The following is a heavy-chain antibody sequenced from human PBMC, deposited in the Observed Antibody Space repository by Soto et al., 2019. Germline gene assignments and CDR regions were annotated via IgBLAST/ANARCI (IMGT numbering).Heavy chain of an antibody. Sequence: QVHLVQSGAEVKKPGASVKVSCKASGYTCTNHGINWVRQAPGLGLEWMGWISAYNGDTKYAQKFQGRVTMTTDTSTSTAYMDLRSLRSDDTAVYYCAKDPSNTSGNRIWFDPWGQGTLVTVSS. CDR1: GYTCTNHG. CDR3: AKDPSNTSGNRIWFDP. CDR2: ISAYNGDT. J-gene: IGHJ5*02. V-gene: IGHV1-18*04. D-gene: IGHD6-19*01.